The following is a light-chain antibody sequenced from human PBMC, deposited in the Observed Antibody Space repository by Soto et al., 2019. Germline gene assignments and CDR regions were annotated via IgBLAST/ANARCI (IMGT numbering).Light chain of an antibody. CDR2: GAS. Sequence: EMVLTQSPATLSVSPGESATLSCSASQSVSSRLGWYQQRPGQAPRLLIYGASTRATGIPARFSGSGSGTAFTLTISSLQSEDSAVYYCQQYANWPPFTFGQGTRLEIK. J-gene: IGKJ5*01. CDR1: QSVSSR. V-gene: IGKV3-15*01. CDR3: QQYANWPPFT.